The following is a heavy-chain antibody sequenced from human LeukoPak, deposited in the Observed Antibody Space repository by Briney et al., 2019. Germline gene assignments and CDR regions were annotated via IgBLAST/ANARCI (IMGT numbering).Heavy chain of an antibody. V-gene: IGHV1-18*01. Sequence: ASVKVSCKASGYTFTNYGITWVRQAPGQGLEWMGWISGYQGSTKYAQSFQGRVTMTTDTSTSTAYMELRSLRSDDTAVYYCARGDDILTGYFRGFDYWGQGTLVTVSS. CDR3: ARGDDILTGYFRGFDY. D-gene: IGHD3-9*01. CDR2: ISGYQGST. CDR1: GYTFTNYG. J-gene: IGHJ4*02.